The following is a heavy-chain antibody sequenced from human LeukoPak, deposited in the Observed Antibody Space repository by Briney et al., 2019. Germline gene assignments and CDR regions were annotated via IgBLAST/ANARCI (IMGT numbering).Heavy chain of an antibody. D-gene: IGHD6-13*01. CDR1: GFTFSSYG. CDR2: IWYDGSNK. V-gene: IGHV3-33*01. Sequence: GGSLRLSCAASGFTFSSYGMHWVRQAPGKGLEWVAVIWYDGSNKYYADSVKGRFTISRDNFKNTLYLQMNSLRAEDTAVYYCARAGIAAAGTVDYWGQRTLVTVSS. CDR3: ARAGIAAAGTVDY. J-gene: IGHJ4*02.